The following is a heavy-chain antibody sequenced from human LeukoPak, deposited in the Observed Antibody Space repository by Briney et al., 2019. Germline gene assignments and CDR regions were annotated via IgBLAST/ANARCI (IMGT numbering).Heavy chain of an antibody. CDR1: GFTFSSYA. Sequence: GGSLRLSCAASGFTFSSYAMHWVRQAPGKGLEWVAVISYDGSNKYYADSVKGRFTISRDNSKNTLYLQMNSLRAEDTAVYYCARGIYDSSGFGAFDIWGQGTMVTVSS. J-gene: IGHJ3*02. D-gene: IGHD3-22*01. CDR3: ARGIYDSSGFGAFDI. CDR2: ISYDGSNK. V-gene: IGHV3-30*04.